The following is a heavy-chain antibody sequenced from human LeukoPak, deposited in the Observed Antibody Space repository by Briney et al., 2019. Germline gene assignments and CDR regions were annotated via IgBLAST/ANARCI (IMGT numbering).Heavy chain of an antibody. D-gene: IGHD2-21*01. CDR3: ARGREQLAQFVVIAYYMDV. CDR1: GYTFTSYD. CDR2: MNPNSGNT. Sequence: ASVKVSCKASGYTFTSYDINWVRQATGQGLEWMGWMNPNSGNTGYAQRFQGRVTITRNTSISTAYMELSSLRSEDTAVYYCARGREQLAQFVVIAYYMDVWGKGTTVTVSS. J-gene: IGHJ6*03. V-gene: IGHV1-8*03.